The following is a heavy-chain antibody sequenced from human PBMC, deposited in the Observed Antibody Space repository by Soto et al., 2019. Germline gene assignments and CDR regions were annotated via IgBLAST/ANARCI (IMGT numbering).Heavy chain of an antibody. Sequence: SVKVSCKASGGTFSSYAISWVRQAPGQGLEWMGGIIPIFGTANYAQKFQGRVTITADESTSTAYMELSSLRSEDTAVYYCARVGFCSSTSCQVDYYYGMDVWGQGTTVTVSS. CDR2: IIPIFGTA. J-gene: IGHJ6*02. V-gene: IGHV1-69*13. CDR1: GGTFSSYA. CDR3: ARVGFCSSTSCQVDYYYGMDV. D-gene: IGHD2-2*03.